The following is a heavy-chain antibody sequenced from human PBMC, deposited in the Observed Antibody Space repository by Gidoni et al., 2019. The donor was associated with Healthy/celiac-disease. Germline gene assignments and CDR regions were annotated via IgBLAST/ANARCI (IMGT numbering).Heavy chain of an antibody. J-gene: IGHJ4*02. V-gene: IGHV3-48*02. CDR2: ISSRSSSI. Sequence: VQLVESGGGLVQPGGSLRLSCSASGFTFSSDSMNWVRQAPGKGLEWVSYISSRSSSIYYADSVKGRFTISRDNDKNSLYLKMNSLRDEDTAVYYCAGGYIFDYWGQGTLVTVSS. CDR1: GFTFSSDS. CDR3: AGGYIFDY. D-gene: IGHD3-16*02.